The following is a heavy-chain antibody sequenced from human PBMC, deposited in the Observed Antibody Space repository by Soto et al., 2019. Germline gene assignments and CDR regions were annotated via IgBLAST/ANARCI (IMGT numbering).Heavy chain of an antibody. D-gene: IGHD3-16*01. CDR1: GFTYSSYA. CDR2: ISYDGSNK. CDR3: AALRLGDWYFDL. V-gene: IGHV3-30-3*01. Sequence: QVQLVESGGGVVQPGRSLRLSCAASGFTYSSYAMHWVRQAPGKGLEWVAVISYDGSNKYYADSVKGRFTISRDNSKNTLYLQMNSLRAEDTAVYYCAALRLGDWYFDLWGRGTLVTVSS. J-gene: IGHJ2*01.